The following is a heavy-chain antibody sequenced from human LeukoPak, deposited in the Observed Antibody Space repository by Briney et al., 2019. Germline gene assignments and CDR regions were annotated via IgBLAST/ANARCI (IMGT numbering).Heavy chain of an antibody. D-gene: IGHD6-13*01. CDR1: GYRFTSYW. CDR3: ATLPGIEAVGGWFDP. Sequence: GESLKISCKGSGYRFTSYWIGWVRQMPGKGLEWMGIIYHGDSDTRYSPSFQGQVTISADKSISTTYLQWSSLKASDTAMYYCATLPGIEAVGGWFDPWGQGTLVIVSS. J-gene: IGHJ5*02. V-gene: IGHV5-51*01. CDR2: IYHGDSDT.